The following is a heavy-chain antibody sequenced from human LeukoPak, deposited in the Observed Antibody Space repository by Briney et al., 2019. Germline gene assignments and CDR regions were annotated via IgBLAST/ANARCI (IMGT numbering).Heavy chain of an antibody. J-gene: IGHJ4*02. CDR2: ISPNGVST. Sequence: GGSLRLSCAVSGFTFSRYAMHWVRQAPGKGLGYVSAISPNGVSTYYAHSVQGRFTISRDNSKNTLYLQVGSLRTEDMAVYYCARARLITTGKDYWGQGTLVTVSS. D-gene: IGHD3-22*01. V-gene: IGHV3-64*01. CDR1: GFTFSRYA. CDR3: ARARLITTGKDY.